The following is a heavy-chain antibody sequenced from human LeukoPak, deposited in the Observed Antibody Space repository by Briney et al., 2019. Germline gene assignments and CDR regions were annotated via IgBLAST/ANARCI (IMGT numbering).Heavy chain of an antibody. CDR3: ARPRATKLVDDGFDI. CDR1: GYTFTDYY. D-gene: IGHD1-26*01. Sequence: GASVKVSCKASGYTFTDYYIHWVRQAPGQGLEWMGRINPDSGGTNFAQKFQARVTVTRDTYISTAYMELSTLRSDDTAVYYCARPRATKLVDDGFDIWGQGTIVTVSS. V-gene: IGHV1-2*06. CDR2: INPDSGGT. J-gene: IGHJ3*02.